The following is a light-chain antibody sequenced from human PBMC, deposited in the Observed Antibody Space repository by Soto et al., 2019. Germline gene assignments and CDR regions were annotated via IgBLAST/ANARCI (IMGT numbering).Light chain of an antibody. CDR1: QSVSTS. J-gene: IGKJ2*01. CDR3: QQYDNFPRNT. V-gene: IGKV3-15*01. CDR2: DAS. Sequence: EIVMTQSPATLPVSPGERATLSCRASQSVSTSLAWYQQKPGQAPRLLIYDASTRATGIPAKFSGRGSGTEFTLTISSLQSEDFAVYYCQQYDNFPRNTFGQGTKVDIK.